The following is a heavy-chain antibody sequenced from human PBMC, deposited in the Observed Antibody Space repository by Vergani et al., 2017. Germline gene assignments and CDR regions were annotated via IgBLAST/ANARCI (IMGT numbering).Heavy chain of an antibody. CDR1: FFPFLLSS. CDR2: LLPIFGTA. V-gene: IGHV1-69*01. CDR3: ARVMSLMITFSGMDV. J-gene: IGHJ6*02. D-gene: IGHD3-16*01. Sequence: SFPSSFFPFLLSSLLFFLPSPCHVLSCLFFLLPIFGTANYAQKFHGRVTITADESTSTAYMELSSLRSEDTAVYYCARVMSLMITFSGMDVWGQGTTVTVSS.